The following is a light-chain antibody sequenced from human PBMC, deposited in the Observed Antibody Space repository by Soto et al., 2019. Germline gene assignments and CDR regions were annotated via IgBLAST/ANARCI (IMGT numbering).Light chain of an antibody. CDR2: DAA. V-gene: IGKV1-33*01. CDR1: QNVNND. J-gene: IGKJ5*01. Sequence: DIQMTQPPSSLSASLGDRVTITCQAGQNVNNDLNWYQQKPGRAPKLLIYDAANLEAGVPSRFRGSGSGTDFTFTISRLQPEDIATYYCQQYENLPTFGQGTRLEIK. CDR3: QQYENLPT.